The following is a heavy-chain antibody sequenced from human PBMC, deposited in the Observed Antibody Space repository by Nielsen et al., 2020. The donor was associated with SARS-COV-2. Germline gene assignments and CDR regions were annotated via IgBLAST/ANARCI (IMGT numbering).Heavy chain of an antibody. Sequence: GESLKTSCKGSGYSFTSYWIGWVRQLPGKGLGWMGINYPGDSDTRYSPSFQGQVTISADKSISTAYLQWSSLKASDTAMYYCARSVSNTWFGVSWYYNGMDVWGQGTTVTVSS. CDR2: NYPGDSDT. CDR3: ARSVSNTWFGVSWYYNGMDV. V-gene: IGHV5-51*01. D-gene: IGHD3-10*01. J-gene: IGHJ6*02. CDR1: GYSFTSYW.